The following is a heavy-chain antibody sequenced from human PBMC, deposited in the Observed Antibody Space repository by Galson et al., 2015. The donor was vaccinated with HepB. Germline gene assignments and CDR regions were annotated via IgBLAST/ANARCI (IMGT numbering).Heavy chain of an antibody. CDR2: ISGSGGST. Sequence: SLRLSCAASGFTFSSYAMSWVRQAPGKGLEWVSAISGSGGSTYYADSVKGRFTISRDNSKNTLYLQMHSLRAEDTAVYYCAKVLHPTVTLPYFDYWGQVTLFTVSS. J-gene: IGHJ4*02. D-gene: IGHD4-17*01. V-gene: IGHV3-23*01. CDR1: GFTFSSYA. CDR3: AKVLHPTVTLPYFDY.